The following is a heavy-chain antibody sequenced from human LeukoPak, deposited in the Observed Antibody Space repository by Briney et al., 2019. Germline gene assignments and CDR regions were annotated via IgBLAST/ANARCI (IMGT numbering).Heavy chain of an antibody. CDR3: ARASWSGYFDY. D-gene: IGHD3-3*01. J-gene: IGHJ4*02. CDR1: GGSISSGGYS. Sequence: SETLSLTCAVSGGSISSGGYSWSWIRQPPGKGLEWIGYIYYSGTTNYNPSLKSRVTISVDTSKNQFSLKLNSVTAADTAVYYCARASWSGYFDYWGQGTLVTVSS. CDR2: IYYSGTT. V-gene: IGHV4-61*08.